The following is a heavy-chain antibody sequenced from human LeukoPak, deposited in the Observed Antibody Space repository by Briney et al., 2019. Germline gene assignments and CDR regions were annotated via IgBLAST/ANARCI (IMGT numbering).Heavy chain of an antibody. CDR2: IYPGDSET. CDR1: GYSFTSYC. J-gene: IGHJ4*02. D-gene: IGHD3-22*01. CDR3: ARRLHWGRGYYSGVDH. V-gene: IGHV5-51*01. Sequence: GGSLKISCKGSGYSFTSYCIGWVRQMPGKGLEWMGLIYPGDSETKYSPSFQGQVTISADKSTNTAHLQWSSLKPSDTAMYYCARRLHWGRGYYSGVDHWGQGTLVTVSS.